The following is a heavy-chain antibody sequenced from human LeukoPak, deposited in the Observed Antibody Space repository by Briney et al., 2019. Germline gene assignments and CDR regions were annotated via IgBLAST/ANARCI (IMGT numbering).Heavy chain of an antibody. J-gene: IGHJ4*02. V-gene: IGHV3-9*01. Sequence: GGSLRLSCAASGFTFVDYAMHWVRKAPGRGLEWVSVINWSSRSIGYADSVKGRFTISRDNSKNTLYLQMNSLRAEDTAVYYCANRCSSTSCADYWGQGTLVTVSS. CDR3: ANRCSSTSCADY. CDR2: INWSSRSI. D-gene: IGHD2-2*01. CDR1: GFTFVDYA.